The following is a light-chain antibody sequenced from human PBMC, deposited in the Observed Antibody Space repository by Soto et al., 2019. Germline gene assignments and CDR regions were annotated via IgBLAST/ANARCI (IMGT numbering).Light chain of an antibody. J-gene: IGKJ5*01. Sequence: EIVLTQSQATLSLSPGERGTLSCRASQRISTYLAWYQQKPGQAPRLLIYDASNRATGIPARFSGSGSGTDFTLTISSLEPEDFAVYYCQQRSNWPPSITFGQGTRLEIK. CDR2: DAS. V-gene: IGKV3-11*01. CDR3: QQRSNWPPSIT. CDR1: QRISTY.